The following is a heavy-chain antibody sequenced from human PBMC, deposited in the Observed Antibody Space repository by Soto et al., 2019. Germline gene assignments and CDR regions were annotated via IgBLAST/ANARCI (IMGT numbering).Heavy chain of an antibody. CDR3: ARDRCSSTSCYEGYWFDP. Sequence: ASVNVSCESSGYTFTSYCISWVRRAPGQGLEWMGWISAYNGNTDYAQKLQGRVTMTTDTSTSTAYMELRSLRSDDTAVYYCARDRCSSTSCYEGYWFDPWGQGTLVTVSS. J-gene: IGHJ5*02. V-gene: IGHV1-18*01. CDR1: GYTFTSYC. D-gene: IGHD2-2*01. CDR2: ISAYNGNT.